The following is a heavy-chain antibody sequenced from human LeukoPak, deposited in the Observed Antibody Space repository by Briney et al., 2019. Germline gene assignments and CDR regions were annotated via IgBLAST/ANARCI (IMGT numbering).Heavy chain of an antibody. CDR2: IDWNGGST. CDR1: GGSISSYY. J-gene: IGHJ3*02. V-gene: IGHV3-20*04. Sequence: ETLSLTCTVSGGSISSYYWSWVRQAPGKGLEWVSGIDWNGGSTGYADSVKGRFSISRDNAKKSLYLQMNSLRAEDTAFYYCARGYSRSGAFDIGGQGTMVTVSS. D-gene: IGHD4-11*01. CDR3: ARGYSRSGAFDI.